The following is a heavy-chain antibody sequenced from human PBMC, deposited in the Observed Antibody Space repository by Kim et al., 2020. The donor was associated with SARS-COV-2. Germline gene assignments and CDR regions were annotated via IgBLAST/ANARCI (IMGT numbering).Heavy chain of an antibody. D-gene: IGHD2-21*01. CDR3: ARRIAVVDYMDV. J-gene: IGHJ6*03. V-gene: IGHV4-34*01. Sequence: HNASHKSRVTTSIDTSRNQFSLKLRSVTAADTAVYYCARRIAVVDYMDVWGKGTPVTVSS.